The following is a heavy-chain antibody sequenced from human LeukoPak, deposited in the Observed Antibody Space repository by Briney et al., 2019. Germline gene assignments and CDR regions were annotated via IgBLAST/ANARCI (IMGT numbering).Heavy chain of an antibody. CDR1: GFSLSTSGVG. J-gene: IGHJ4*02. CDR3: AHIEELTDILTGYSSYYFDY. V-gene: IGHV2-5*01. D-gene: IGHD3-9*01. CDR2: IYWNDDK. Sequence: SGPTLVKPTQTLTLTCTFSGFSLSTSGVGVGWIRQPPGKALEWLALIYWNDDKRYSPSLKSRLTITKDTSKNQVVLTMTNMDPVDTATYYCAHIEELTDILTGYSSYYFDYWGQGTLVTVSS.